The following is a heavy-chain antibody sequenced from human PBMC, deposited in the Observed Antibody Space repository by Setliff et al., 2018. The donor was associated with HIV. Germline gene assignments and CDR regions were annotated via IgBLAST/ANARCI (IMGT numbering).Heavy chain of an antibody. CDR3: VRDSARPGGIPPP. CDR1: GFTCINYY. Sequence: GGSMRLSCAASGFTCINYYMAWVSQRPGKGLEWVANINLDGSGTHYVDSVKGRFTISRDNAKNSLYLRLNSLRVDDTAVYYCVRDSARPGGIPPPWGQGTLVTVSS. J-gene: IGHJ5*02. V-gene: IGHV3-7*03. D-gene: IGHD3-16*01. CDR2: INLDGSGT.